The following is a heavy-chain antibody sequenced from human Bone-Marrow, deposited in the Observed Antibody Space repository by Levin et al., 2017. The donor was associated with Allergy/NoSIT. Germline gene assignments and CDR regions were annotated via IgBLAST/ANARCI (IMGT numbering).Heavy chain of an antibody. CDR2: ITDSGDST. CDR1: GFIFSRYA. D-gene: IGHD6-13*01. V-gene: IGHV3-23*01. CDR3: AKSRYPGVAAAADY. J-gene: IGHJ4*02. Sequence: GGSLRLSCAASGFIFSRYAMCWVRQAPGKGLEWVSGITDSGDSTYFAASVKGRFTISRDNSKNELYLQMNSLTAEDTALYYCAKSRYPGVAAAADYWGQGTLVTVSS.